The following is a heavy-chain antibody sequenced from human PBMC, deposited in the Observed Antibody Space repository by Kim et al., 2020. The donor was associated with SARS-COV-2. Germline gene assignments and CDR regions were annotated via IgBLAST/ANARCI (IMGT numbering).Heavy chain of an antibody. Sequence: GRFTISRDDSKNTAYLQMNSLKTEDTAVYYCTRHRANSSGYYYYYYGMDVWGQGTTVTVSS. J-gene: IGHJ6*02. D-gene: IGHD3-22*01. CDR3: TRHRANSSGYYYYYYGMDV. V-gene: IGHV3-73*01.